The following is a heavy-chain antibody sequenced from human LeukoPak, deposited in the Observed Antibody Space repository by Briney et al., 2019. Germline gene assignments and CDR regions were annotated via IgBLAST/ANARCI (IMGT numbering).Heavy chain of an antibody. CDR2: INGEGSRI. J-gene: IGHJ5*02. CDR1: GFNLRTYW. Sequence: GGSLRLSCAVTGFNLRTYWIHWVRHSPGRGLEWVARINGEGSRISYADSVRGRFTISRDNAKNTAYLQMNSLRPEDTAVYYCARAQVGAPTDLWGQGTLVTVSS. D-gene: IGHD1-26*01. CDR3: ARAQVGAPTDL. V-gene: IGHV3-74*01.